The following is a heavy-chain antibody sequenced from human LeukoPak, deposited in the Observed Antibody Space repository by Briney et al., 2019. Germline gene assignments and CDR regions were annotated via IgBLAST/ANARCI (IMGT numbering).Heavy chain of an antibody. Sequence: PGGSLRLSCAASGFTFSSYSMNWVRQAPGKGLEWVSSISSSANYVHYADSVKGRFTISRDSAKNSLYLQMNSLRAEDTAVYYCTSVREHDYANSGSSNWGQGTLVTVSS. D-gene: IGHD2-8*01. V-gene: IGHV3-21*01. CDR1: GFTFSSYS. CDR2: ISSSANYV. CDR3: TSVREHDYANSGSSN. J-gene: IGHJ4*02.